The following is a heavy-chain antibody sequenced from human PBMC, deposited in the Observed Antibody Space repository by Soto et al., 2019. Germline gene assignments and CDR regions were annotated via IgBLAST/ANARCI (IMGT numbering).Heavy chain of an antibody. CDR3: AVHVDTAMVTFDWLDP. CDR1: GFTFSSYS. CDR2: ISSSSSYI. D-gene: IGHD5-18*01. V-gene: IGHV3-21*01. Sequence: PGGSLRLSCAASGFTFSSYSMNWVRQAPGKGLEWVSSISSSSSYIYYADSVKGRFTISRDNAKNSLYLQMNSLRAEDTAVYYCAVHVDTAMVTFDWLDPWGKGTLVPVSS. J-gene: IGHJ5*02.